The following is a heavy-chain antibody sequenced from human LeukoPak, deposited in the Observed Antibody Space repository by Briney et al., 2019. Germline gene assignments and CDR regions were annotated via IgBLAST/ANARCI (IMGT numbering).Heavy chain of an antibody. CDR2: ISWNSGSI. J-gene: IGHJ4*02. Sequence: GGSLRLSCAASGFTFDDYAMHWVRQAPGKGLEWVSGISWNSGSIGYADSVKGRFTISRDNAKNSLYLQMNSLRAEDTALYYCAKDSYDILTGYYDYWGQGTLVTVSS. CDR3: AKDSYDILTGYYDY. V-gene: IGHV3-9*01. D-gene: IGHD3-9*01. CDR1: GFTFDDYA.